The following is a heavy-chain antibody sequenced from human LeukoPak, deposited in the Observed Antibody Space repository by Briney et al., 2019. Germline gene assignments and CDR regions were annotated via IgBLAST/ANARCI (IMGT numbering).Heavy chain of an antibody. J-gene: IGHJ5*02. Sequence: PGGSLRLSCAASGFTFSDYWMHWVRQAPGKGLVWVSRINGDGSSTNYADSVKGRFTISRDNAKNTLYLQMSSLRDEDTAVYYCVGRLLGISWFDPWGQGTLVTVSS. CDR3: VGRLLGISWFDP. D-gene: IGHD2-15*01. CDR1: GFTFSDYW. CDR2: INGDGSST. V-gene: IGHV3-74*01.